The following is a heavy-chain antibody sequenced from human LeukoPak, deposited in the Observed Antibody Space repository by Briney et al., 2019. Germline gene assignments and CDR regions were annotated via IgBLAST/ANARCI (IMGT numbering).Heavy chain of an antibody. CDR3: AKDKAPYSSSSYYYMDV. J-gene: IGHJ6*03. D-gene: IGHD6-6*01. CDR2: IRYDGSNK. V-gene: IGHV3-30*02. CDR1: GFTLSSYG. Sequence: PGGSLRLSCAASGFTLSSYGMHWVRQAPGKGLEWVAFIRYDGSNKYYADSVKGRFTISRDNSKNTLYLQMNSLRAEDTAVYYCAKDKAPYSSSSYYYMDVWGKGTTVTVSS.